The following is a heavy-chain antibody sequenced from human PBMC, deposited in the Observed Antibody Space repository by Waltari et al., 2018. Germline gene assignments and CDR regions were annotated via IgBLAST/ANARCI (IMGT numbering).Heavy chain of an antibody. V-gene: IGHV1-69-2*01. J-gene: IGHJ5*02. CDR2: VDPEDGET. Sequence: EVQLVQSGAEVKKPGATVKISCKVSGYTFTDYYMHWVQQAPGKGLEWMGLVDPEDGETCDAGKFQGRVTITADTATDTAYMELSSLRSADTAVYYCATDVPSVGATQTDWFDPWGQGTLVTVSS. D-gene: IGHD1-26*01. CDR3: ATDVPSVGATQTDWFDP. CDR1: GYTFTDYY.